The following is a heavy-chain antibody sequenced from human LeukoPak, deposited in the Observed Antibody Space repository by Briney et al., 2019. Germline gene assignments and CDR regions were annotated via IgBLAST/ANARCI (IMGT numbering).Heavy chain of an antibody. CDR2: ISAYNGNT. Sequence: ASVKVSCKASGYTFTSYGISWVRQAPGQGLEWMGWISAYNGNTNYAQKLQGRVTMTTDTSTSTAYMELRSLRSDDTAVYYCARAVKTAYYYDSRGYYADYWGQGTLVTVSS. V-gene: IGHV1-18*01. D-gene: IGHD3-22*01. CDR1: GYTFTSYG. J-gene: IGHJ4*02. CDR3: ARAVKTAYYYDSRGYYADY.